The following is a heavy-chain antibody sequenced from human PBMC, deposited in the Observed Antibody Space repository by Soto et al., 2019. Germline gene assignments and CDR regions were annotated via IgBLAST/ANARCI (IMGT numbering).Heavy chain of an antibody. Sequence: PGGSLRLSCAASGFTFSSYAMSWVRQAPGKGLEWVSAISGSGGSTYYADSVKGRFTISRDNSKNTLYLQMNSLRAEDTAVYYCSKVVCSGGSCRYYYGMAVWGQGTTVTVSS. J-gene: IGHJ6*02. V-gene: IGHV3-23*01. D-gene: IGHD2-15*01. CDR2: ISGSGGST. CDR3: SKVVCSGGSCRYYYGMAV. CDR1: GFTFSSYA.